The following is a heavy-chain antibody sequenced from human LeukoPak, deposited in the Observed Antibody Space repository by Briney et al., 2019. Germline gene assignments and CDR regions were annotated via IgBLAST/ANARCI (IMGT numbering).Heavy chain of an antibody. CDR2: TYFRSKWYD. D-gene: IGHD1-1*01. Sequence: SQTLSLTCAISGDSVSSNSAAWNWIRQSPSRGLEWLGRTYFRSKWYDDYAVSVKSRVIINADTSKNHFSLQLNSVTPEDTAVYFCARNGIGTTYDAFGIWGQGTMVTVSS. CDR1: GDSVSSNSAA. J-gene: IGHJ3*02. V-gene: IGHV6-1*01. CDR3: ARNGIGTTYDAFGI.